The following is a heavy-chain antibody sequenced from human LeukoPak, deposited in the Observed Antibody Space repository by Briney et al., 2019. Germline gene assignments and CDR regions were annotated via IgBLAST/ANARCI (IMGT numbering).Heavy chain of an antibody. CDR2: ISSSGSTI. CDR3: APSLYYYDSSGVDP. J-gene: IGHJ5*02. D-gene: IGHD3-22*01. Sequence: GGSLRLSCAASGFTFSSYEMNWVRQAPGKGLEWVSYISSSGSTIYYADSVEGRFTISRDNAKNSLYLQMNSLRAEDTAVYYCAPSLYYYDSSGVDPWGQGTLVTVSS. V-gene: IGHV3-48*03. CDR1: GFTFSSYE.